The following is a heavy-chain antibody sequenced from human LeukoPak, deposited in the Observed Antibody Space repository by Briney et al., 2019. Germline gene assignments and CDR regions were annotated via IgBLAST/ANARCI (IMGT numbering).Heavy chain of an antibody. V-gene: IGHV3-21*01. D-gene: IGHD6-19*01. CDR2: ISSSSSYI. Sequence: GGSLRLSCAASGFTFSSYSMNWVRQAPGNGLEWVSSISSSSSYIYYADSVKGRFTISRDNAKNSLYLQMNSLRAEDTAVYYCARWGPGDSSGWRDDAFDIWGQGTMVTVSS. J-gene: IGHJ3*02. CDR1: GFTFSSYS. CDR3: ARWGPGDSSGWRDDAFDI.